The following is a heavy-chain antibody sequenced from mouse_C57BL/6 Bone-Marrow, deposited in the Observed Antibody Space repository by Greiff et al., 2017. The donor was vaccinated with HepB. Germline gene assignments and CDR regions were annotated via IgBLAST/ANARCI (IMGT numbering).Heavy chain of an antibody. J-gene: IGHJ4*01. V-gene: IGHV6-6*01. CDR2: IRNKANNHAT. CDR1: GFTFSDAW. CDR3: TRCTRQLRLPMDY. D-gene: IGHD3-2*02. Sequence: DVKLQESGGGLVQPGGSMKLSCAASGFTFSDAWMDWVRQSPEKGLEWVAEIRNKANNHATYYAESVKGRFTISRDDSKSSVYLQMNSLRAEDTGIYYCTRCTRQLRLPMDYWGQGTSVTVSS.